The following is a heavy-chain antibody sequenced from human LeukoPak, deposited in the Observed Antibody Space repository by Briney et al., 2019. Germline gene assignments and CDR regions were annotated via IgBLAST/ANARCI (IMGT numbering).Heavy chain of an antibody. CDR3: AKDGWREPVGWDYFDY. J-gene: IGHJ4*02. V-gene: IGHV3-23*01. D-gene: IGHD1-26*01. CDR1: GFTFSSYA. CDR2: ISGSGGST. Sequence: GGSLSLSCAASGFTFSSYAMSWVRQAPGKGLEWVSAISGSGGSTYYADSVKGRFTISRDNSKNTLYLQMNSLRAEDTAVYYCAKDGWREPVGWDYFDYWGQGTLVTVSS.